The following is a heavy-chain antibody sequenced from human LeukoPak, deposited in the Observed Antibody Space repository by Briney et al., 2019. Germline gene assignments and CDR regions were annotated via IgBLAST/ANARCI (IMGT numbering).Heavy chain of an antibody. CDR1: GGSISGYY. D-gene: IGHD2-15*01. CDR3: ARDPYCSGGSCDY. Sequence: SETLSLTCTVSGGSISGYYWSWIRQPPGKGLEWIGEINHSGSTNYNPSLKSRVTISVDTSKNQFSLKLSSVTAADTAVYYCARDPYCSGGSCDYWGQGTLVTVSS. CDR2: INHSGST. V-gene: IGHV4-34*01. J-gene: IGHJ4*02.